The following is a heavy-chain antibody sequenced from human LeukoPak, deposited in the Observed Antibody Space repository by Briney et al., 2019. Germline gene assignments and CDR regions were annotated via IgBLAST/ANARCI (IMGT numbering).Heavy chain of an antibody. CDR3: AKDRGDTYYYGSGSMDV. J-gene: IGHJ6*03. Sequence: PGGSLRLSCAASGFTFSNAWMSWVRQAPGKGLEWVSAISGSGGSTYYADSVKGRFTISRDNSKNTLYLQMNSLRAEDTAVYYCAKDRGDTYYYGSGSMDVWGKGTTVTISS. D-gene: IGHD3-10*01. V-gene: IGHV3-23*01. CDR1: GFTFSNAW. CDR2: ISGSGGST.